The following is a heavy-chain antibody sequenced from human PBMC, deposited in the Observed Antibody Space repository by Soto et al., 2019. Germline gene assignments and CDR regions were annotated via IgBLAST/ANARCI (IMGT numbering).Heavy chain of an antibody. V-gene: IGHV3-33*01. Sequence: QVQLVESGGGVVQPGRSLRLSCAASGFTFNNYGMHWVRQAPGKGLEWLAVIWNDGSNNYYANSVKGRFTISRDNSKNTLYLQMSSLXAEDTAVYYCAXXXXXXXXXGXANARGGMDVWGQGTTVTVSS. CDR2: IWNDGSNN. J-gene: IGHJ6*02. D-gene: IGHD2-2*01. CDR3: AXXXXXXXXXGXANARGGMDV. CDR1: GFTFNNYG.